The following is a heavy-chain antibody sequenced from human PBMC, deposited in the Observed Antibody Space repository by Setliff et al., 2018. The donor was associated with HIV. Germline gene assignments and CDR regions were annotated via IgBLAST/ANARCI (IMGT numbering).Heavy chain of an antibody. J-gene: IGHJ6*02. CDR3: ARLKSPTPYYHYGMDV. V-gene: IGHV5-51*01. CDR1: GYTFSSYY. CDR2: MYPGDSYT. Sequence: PGESLKISCQGSGYTFSSYYIGWVRQMPGKGLEWMGIMYPGDSYTRYSPSFQGQVTISADKSISTVYLQWSSLKASDTAMYYCARLKSPTPYYHYGMDVWGQGTTVTVSS. D-gene: IGHD4-4*01.